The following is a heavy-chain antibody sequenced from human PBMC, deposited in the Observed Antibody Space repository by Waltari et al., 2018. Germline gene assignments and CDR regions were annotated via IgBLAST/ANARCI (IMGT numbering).Heavy chain of an antibody. CDR1: GGSISSCSYY. D-gene: IGHD1-1*01. J-gene: IGHJ3*02. CDR2: IYYSGST. V-gene: IGHV4-31*03. CDR3: ARSTGTNAFDI. Sequence: QVQLQESGPGLVKPSQTLSLPCTVSGGSISSCSYYRDWIRQPAGKGLEWIGYIYYSGSTYYNPSLKSRVTISVDTSKNQFSLKLSSVTAADTAVYYCARSTGTNAFDIWGQGTMVTVSS.